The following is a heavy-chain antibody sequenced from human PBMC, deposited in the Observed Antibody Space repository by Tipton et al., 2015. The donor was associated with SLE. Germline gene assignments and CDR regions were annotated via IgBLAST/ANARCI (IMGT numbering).Heavy chain of an antibody. Sequence: TLSLTCTVSAASLSRGNYFWTWIRQPPGKGREWIGYIHYSGTTNYNPSLRGRVTMSVDTSKNQFSLKLSSVTAADTAMYYCARNKATPDHWGQGMLATVSS. V-gene: IGHV4-61*01. D-gene: IGHD2-15*01. CDR3: ARNKATPDH. J-gene: IGHJ4*02. CDR1: AASLSRGNYF. CDR2: IHYSGTT.